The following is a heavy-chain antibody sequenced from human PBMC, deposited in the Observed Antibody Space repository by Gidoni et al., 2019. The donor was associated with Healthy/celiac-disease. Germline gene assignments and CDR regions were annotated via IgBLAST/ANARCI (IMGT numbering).Heavy chain of an antibody. V-gene: IGHV3-9*01. J-gene: IGHJ3*02. CDR2: ISWNSGSI. D-gene: IGHD3-10*01. CDR3: AKDIRRFGESAGAFDI. Sequence: EVQLVESGGGLVQPGRSLRLSCAASGFTFDDYAMHWVRQAPGKGLEWVSGISWNSGSIGDADSVKGRFTISRDNAKNSLYLQMNSLRAEDTALYYCAKDIRRFGESAGAFDIWGQRTMVTVSS. CDR1: GFTFDDYA.